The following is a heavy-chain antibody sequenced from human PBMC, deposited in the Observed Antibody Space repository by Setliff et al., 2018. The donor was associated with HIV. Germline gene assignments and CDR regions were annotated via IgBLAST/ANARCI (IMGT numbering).Heavy chain of an antibody. J-gene: IGHJ4*02. V-gene: IGHV3-33*06. D-gene: IGHD3-3*01. CDR1: GFTFNSYG. Sequence: GESPKISCAASGFTFNSYGMHWVRQAPGKGLEWVALIWYDASKKEYAESVKGRFNILRDDSKKTVDLQMNSLRADDTAVYYCVKDVVKFWSGSGALDFWGPGTLVTVSS. CDR3: VKDVVKFWSGSGALDF. CDR2: IWYDASKK.